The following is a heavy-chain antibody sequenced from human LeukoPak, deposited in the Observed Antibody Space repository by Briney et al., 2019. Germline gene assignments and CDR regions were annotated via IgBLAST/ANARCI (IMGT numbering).Heavy chain of an antibody. V-gene: IGHV3-74*01. CDR2: ISSDGSST. CDR1: GFTFSSYW. D-gene: IGHD3-22*01. Sequence: GGSLRLSCAASGFTFSSYWMHWVRQAPGKGLVWVSRISSDGSSTSYADSVKGRFTISRDNAKNTVYLQMNSLRAEDTAVYYCARVGHHDSSPNFDYWGQGTLVSVSS. CDR3: ARVGHHDSSPNFDY. J-gene: IGHJ4*02.